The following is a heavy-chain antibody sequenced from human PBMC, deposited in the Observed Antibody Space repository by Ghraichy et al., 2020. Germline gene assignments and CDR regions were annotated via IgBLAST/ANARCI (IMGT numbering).Heavy chain of an antibody. CDR2: ITSKAHSHAT. D-gene: IGHD1-1*01. CDR3: TREGTSTTGTVFDS. J-gene: IGHJ4*02. Sequence: GGSLRLSCAASGSTFSGSTIHWVRQDSGKGLEWLGRITSKAHSHATAYAASVKGRFTISRDDSKNTAYLQMSSLKTEDTAVYFCTREGTSTTGTVFDSWGQGTLVTVSS. V-gene: IGHV3-73*01. CDR1: GSTFSGST.